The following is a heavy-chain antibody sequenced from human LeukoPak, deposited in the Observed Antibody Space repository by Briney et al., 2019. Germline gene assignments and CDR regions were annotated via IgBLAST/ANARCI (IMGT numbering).Heavy chain of an antibody. CDR2: IKEDGSEK. CDR3: ATTMQPTMIVTSWGY. CDR1: GFTFSSYW. Sequence: GGSLRLSCAASGFTFSSYWMSWVRQAPGKGLEWVANIKEDGSEKHYVDSVKGRFTISRDNAKNSLYLQMNSLRAEDTAVYYCATTMQPTMIVTSWGYWGQGTLVTVSS. J-gene: IGHJ4*02. V-gene: IGHV3-7*01. D-gene: IGHD3-22*01.